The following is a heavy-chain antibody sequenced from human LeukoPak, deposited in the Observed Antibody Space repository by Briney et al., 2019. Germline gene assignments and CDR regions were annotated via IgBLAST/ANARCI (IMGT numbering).Heavy chain of an antibody. D-gene: IGHD3-9*01. CDR1: GASFSGNY. V-gene: IGHV4-34*01. CDR2: INHSGST. CDR3: AGGRRWLLSFGY. Sequence: SETLSLTCAVYGASFSGNYWSCIRHPPGKGLEWIGEINHSGSTNYNPSLKSRVTISVDTSKNQFSLKRSSLTAADTPVYYCAGGRRWLLSFGYWGQGTLVTVSS. J-gene: IGHJ4*02.